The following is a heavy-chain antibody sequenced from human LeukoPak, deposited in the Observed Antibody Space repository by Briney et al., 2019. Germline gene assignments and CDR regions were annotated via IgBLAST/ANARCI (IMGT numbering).Heavy chain of an antibody. Sequence: ASVKVSCKASGYTFTSYDIDWVRQATGQGLEWMGWMNPNSGNTGYAQKFQGRVTITRNTSIGTAYMELSSLRSEDTAVYYCARGGPALGYYYYMDVWGKGTTVTVSS. CDR1: GYTFTSYD. V-gene: IGHV1-8*03. CDR3: ARGGPALGYYYYMDV. J-gene: IGHJ6*03. CDR2: MNPNSGNT.